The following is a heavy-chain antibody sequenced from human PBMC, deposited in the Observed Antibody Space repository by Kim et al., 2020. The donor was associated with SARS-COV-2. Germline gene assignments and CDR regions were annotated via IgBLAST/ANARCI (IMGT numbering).Heavy chain of an antibody. CDR2: IFPGDSDT. J-gene: IGHJ5*02. D-gene: IGHD6-19*01. Sequence: GASLKISCKAFGYRFGTYWVGWVRQMPGKGLEWMGIIFPGDSDTRYSPSFQGQVTISADKSIATAYLQWTRLKASDTGICYCGRQAAVVGGNWFGPCGQGTLVTVSS. V-gene: IGHV5-51*01. CDR3: GRQAAVVGGNWFGP. CDR1: GYRFGTYW.